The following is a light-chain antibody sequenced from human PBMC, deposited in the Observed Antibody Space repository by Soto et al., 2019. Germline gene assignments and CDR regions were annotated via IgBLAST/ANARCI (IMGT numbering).Light chain of an antibody. CDR2: GVT. V-gene: IGLV2-14*03. J-gene: IGLJ1*01. CDR3: SSFTSNRIYV. CDR1: HNDIGTYDY. Sequence: QSALTQPTSVSGSPGQSITISCTGNHNDIGTYDYVFWYQQHPGRAPRLLIHGVTTRPSGISGRFSASKSGLTASLTISGLQLDDEAAYYCSSFTSNRIYVFGPGTKVTVL.